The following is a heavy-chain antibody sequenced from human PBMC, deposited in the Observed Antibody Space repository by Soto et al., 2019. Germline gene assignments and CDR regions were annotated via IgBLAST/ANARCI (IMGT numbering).Heavy chain of an antibody. CDR1: GGSISSYY. CDR3: ARLDFWSGYMPL. V-gene: IGHV4-59*01. D-gene: IGHD3-3*01. Sequence: PSETLSLTCTVSGGSISSYYWSWIRQPPGKGLEWIGYIYYSGSTNYNPSLKSRVTISVDTSKYQFSLKLSSVTAADTAVYYCARLDFWSGYMPLWGQGTLVTVSS. CDR2: IYYSGST. J-gene: IGHJ4*02.